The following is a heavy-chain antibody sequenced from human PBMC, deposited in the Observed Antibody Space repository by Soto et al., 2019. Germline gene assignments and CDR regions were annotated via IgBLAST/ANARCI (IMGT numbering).Heavy chain of an antibody. CDR3: ARLIGNSWLDS. CDR1: GDSVSTNSAT. CDR2: TYYRSKWEN. Sequence: QVQLQQSGPGLVKPSQTLSLTCAISGDSVSTNSATWDWIRQSPSRGLEWLGRTYYRSKWENDYAVSVKXRIXIXPDTTNNRLSLQLNSVSPDDTAVYYCARLIGNSWLDSWGQGTLVTVSS. V-gene: IGHV6-1*01. J-gene: IGHJ5*01.